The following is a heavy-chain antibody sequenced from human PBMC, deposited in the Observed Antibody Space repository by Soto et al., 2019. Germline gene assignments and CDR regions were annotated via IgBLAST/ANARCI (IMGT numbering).Heavy chain of an antibody. V-gene: IGHV3-30*03. Sequence: QVHLVESGGGVVQPGRSLRLSCAASGFTFNNYGMQWARQAPGQGLEWVAGISSDGSNKYYADSVKGRFTISRDNSRNTLYLQMDSLRAEDTAVDYCAGGWYFFDYGGQGTLVTVSS. CDR2: ISSDGSNK. CDR3: AGGWYFFDY. D-gene: IGHD6-19*01. CDR1: GFTFNNYG. J-gene: IGHJ4*02.